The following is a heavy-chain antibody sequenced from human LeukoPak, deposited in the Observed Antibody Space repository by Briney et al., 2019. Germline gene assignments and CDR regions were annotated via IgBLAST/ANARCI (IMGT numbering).Heavy chain of an antibody. D-gene: IGHD2-2*02. CDR1: GDSVSSKSTA. Sequence: SQTLSLTCAISGDSVSSKSTAWNWIRQSPSRGLEWLGRTYYRSKWYTGYAVSVKGRITINPDTSKNQFSLQLNSVTPEDTAVYYCARVPYCSSTSCHREDYYGMDVWGQGTTVTVSS. J-gene: IGHJ6*02. CDR3: ARVPYCSSTSCHREDYYGMDV. CDR2: TYYRSKWYT. V-gene: IGHV6-1*01.